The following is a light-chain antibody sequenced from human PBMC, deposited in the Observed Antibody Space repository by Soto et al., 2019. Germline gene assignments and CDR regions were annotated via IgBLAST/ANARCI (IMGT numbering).Light chain of an antibody. Sequence: QLVLTQSPSASASLGASVKLTCTLNSGHRTYAIAWHQQQPEKGPRYLMKVNSDGSHSKGDGIPDRFSGPSSGAERYLTISSLQSEDEADYYCQTWGTGIPVFGGGTKVTVL. V-gene: IGLV4-69*01. CDR1: SGHRTYA. CDR3: QTWGTGIPV. CDR2: VNSDGSH. J-gene: IGLJ3*02.